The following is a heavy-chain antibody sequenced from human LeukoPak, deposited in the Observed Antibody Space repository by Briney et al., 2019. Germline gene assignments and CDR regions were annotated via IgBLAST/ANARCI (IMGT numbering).Heavy chain of an antibody. CDR3: ANEGLPFLTYSNSWSKYYFDF. J-gene: IGHJ4*02. CDR2: INPNSGDT. CDR1: GYTFTDYY. D-gene: IGHD6-13*01. V-gene: IGHV1-2*02. Sequence: VASVKVSCKASGYTFTDYYMHWVRQAPGQGLEWMGWINPNSGDTNYAQKFQGRVTMTRDTSISTAYLEFNRLRSDDTAVYFCANEGLPFLTYSNSWSKYYFDFWGQGTLVTVSS.